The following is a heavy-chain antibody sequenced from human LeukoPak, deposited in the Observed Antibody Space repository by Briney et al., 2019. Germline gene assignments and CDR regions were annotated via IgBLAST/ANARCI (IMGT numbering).Heavy chain of an antibody. Sequence: PGGSLRLSCAVSASTFSSYEMNWFRQAPGKGLEWVSSISSSSYIYYADSVKGRFTISRDNAKNSLYLQMNSLRAEDTAVYYCARELMATTKVDYWGQGTLVTVSS. V-gene: IGHV3-21*01. CDR2: ISSSSYI. J-gene: IGHJ4*02. CDR1: ASTFSSYE. D-gene: IGHD5-24*01. CDR3: ARELMATTKVDY.